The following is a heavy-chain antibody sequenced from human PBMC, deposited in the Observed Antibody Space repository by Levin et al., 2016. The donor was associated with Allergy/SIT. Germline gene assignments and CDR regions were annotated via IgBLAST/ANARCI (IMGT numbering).Heavy chain of an antibody. CDR2: INPSTGNT. Sequence: WVRQAPGQGLEWMGIINPSTGNTTYAQKFQGRVTMTRDTSTSTAYMELSSLRSEDTAVYYCARVGYLFRSTVTTPYDAFDIWGQGTMVTVSS. D-gene: IGHD4-17*01. CDR3: ARVGYLFRSTVTTPYDAFDI. J-gene: IGHJ3*02. V-gene: IGHV1-46*01.